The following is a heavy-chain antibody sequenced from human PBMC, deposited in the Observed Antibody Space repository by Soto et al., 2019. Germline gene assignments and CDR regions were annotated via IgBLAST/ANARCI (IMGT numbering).Heavy chain of an antibody. CDR1: GYSFTNYG. CDR3: ARDRGVAPPVAGNTHYYYDMDV. J-gene: IGHJ6*03. V-gene: IGHV1-18*01. Sequence: QDQLVQSGVEVKKPGASVKVSCKASGYSFTNYGITWVRQAPGQGFEWMGWISAYNGNTNYAQKFQGRVTMTTDASTSTAYLELRSLSSDDTAVYYCARDRGVAPPVAGNTHYYYDMDVWGKGTTVTVSS. CDR2: ISAYNGNT. D-gene: IGHD6-19*01.